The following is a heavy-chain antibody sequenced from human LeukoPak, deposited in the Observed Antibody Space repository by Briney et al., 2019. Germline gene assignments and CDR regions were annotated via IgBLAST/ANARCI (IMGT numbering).Heavy chain of an antibody. CDR3: AGRGRITMVRGGYDY. CDR2: INHSGST. J-gene: IGHJ4*02. V-gene: IGHV4-34*01. CDR1: GGSFSGYY. Sequence: SETLSLTCAVYGGSFSGYYWSWIRQPPGKGLGWIGEINHSGSTNYNPSLKSRVTISVDTSKNQFSLKLSSVTAADTAVYYCAGRGRITMVRGGYDYWGQGTLVTVSS. D-gene: IGHD3-10*01.